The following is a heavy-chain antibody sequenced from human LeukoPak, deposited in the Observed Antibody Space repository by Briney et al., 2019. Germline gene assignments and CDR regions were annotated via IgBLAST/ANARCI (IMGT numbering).Heavy chain of an antibody. V-gene: IGHV1-18*01. D-gene: IGHD2-21*02. CDR2: ISAYNGNT. Sequence: ASVKVSCKASGYTFTSYGISWVRQAPGQGLEWMGRISAYNGNTNYAQKLQGRVTMTTDTSTSTAYMELRSLRSDDTAVYYCARDLRAYCGGDCYSDYWGQGTLVTVSS. CDR3: ARDLRAYCGGDCYSDY. CDR1: GYTFTSYG. J-gene: IGHJ4*02.